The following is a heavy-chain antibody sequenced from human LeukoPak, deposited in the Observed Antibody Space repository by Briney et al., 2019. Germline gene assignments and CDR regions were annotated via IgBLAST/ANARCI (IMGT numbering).Heavy chain of an antibody. V-gene: IGHV1-2*02. D-gene: IGHD2-2*01. CDR2: INPNSGGT. Sequence: GASVKVSCKASEYTFDAYNVHWVRQAPGQGLEWMGWINPNSGGTNYAQKFQGRVTMTRDMSISTAYMELSRLRSDDTAVYYCALNDIVIVPPAMTPVSGDYWGQGTLVTVSS. CDR3: ALNDIVIVPPAMTPVSGDY. CDR1: EYTFDAYN. J-gene: IGHJ4*02.